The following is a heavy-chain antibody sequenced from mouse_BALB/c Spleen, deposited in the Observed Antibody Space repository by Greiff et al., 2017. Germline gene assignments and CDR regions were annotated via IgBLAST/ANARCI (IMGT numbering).Heavy chain of an antibody. CDR1: GFSLTSYG. Sequence: QVQLKESGPGLVAPSQSLSITCTVSGFSLTSYGVHWVRQPPGKGLEWLGVIWAGGSTNYNSALMSRLSISKDNSKSQVFLKMNSLQTDDTAMYYCARDGYPAYFDYWGQGTTLTVSA. J-gene: IGHJ2*01. V-gene: IGHV2-9*02. CDR2: IWAGGST. CDR3: ARDGYPAYFDY. D-gene: IGHD2-14*01.